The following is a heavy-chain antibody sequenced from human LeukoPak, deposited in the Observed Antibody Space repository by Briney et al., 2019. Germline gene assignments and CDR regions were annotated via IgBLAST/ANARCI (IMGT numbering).Heavy chain of an antibody. J-gene: IGHJ4*02. Sequence: GGSLRLSCVAPGFTLSSYWMHWVRQAPGKGLVWVSRVNSDGSSTSYADSVKGRFTISRDNAKNTLYLQMNSLRAEDTAVYYCARGENYDSSGYGKLDYWGQGTLVTVSS. CDR3: ARGENYDSSGYGKLDY. CDR2: VNSDGSST. D-gene: IGHD3-22*01. V-gene: IGHV3-74*01. CDR1: GFTLSSYW.